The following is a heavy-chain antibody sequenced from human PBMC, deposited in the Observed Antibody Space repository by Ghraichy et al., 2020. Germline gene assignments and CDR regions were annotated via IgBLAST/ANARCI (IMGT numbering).Heavy chain of an antibody. CDR1: GITVSTKY. D-gene: IGHD2-21*02. CDR2: VYSGGKT. CDR3: AGGDCEGDCEFDF. V-gene: IGHV3-66*01. Sequence: GGSLRLSCAASGITVSTKYMHWVRQAPGKGLEWVSRVYSGGKTDYADSVRDRVIISRDSSTNTLYLQMNSLRAEDTAVYYCAGGDCEGDCEFDFCGQGTLVTVSA. J-gene: IGHJ4*02.